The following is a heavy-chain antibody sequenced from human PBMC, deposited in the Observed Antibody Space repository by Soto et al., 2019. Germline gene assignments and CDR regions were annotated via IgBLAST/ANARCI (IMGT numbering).Heavy chain of an antibody. Sequence: QLQLQESGSGLVKPSQTLSLTCAVSGGSISSGGYSWSWIRQPPGKGLEWIGYIYHSGSTYYNPSLKSRVTISVDRSKNQFSLKLSSVTAADTAVYYCARMRLGYGDYGGWFDPWGQGTLVTVSS. D-gene: IGHD4-17*01. J-gene: IGHJ5*02. CDR3: ARMRLGYGDYGGWFDP. CDR1: GGSISSGGYS. CDR2: IYHSGST. V-gene: IGHV4-30-2*01.